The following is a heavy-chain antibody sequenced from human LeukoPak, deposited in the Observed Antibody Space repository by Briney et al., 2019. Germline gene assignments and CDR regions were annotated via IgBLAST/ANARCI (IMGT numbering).Heavy chain of an antibody. V-gene: IGHV4-34*01. J-gene: IGHJ5*02. D-gene: IGHD2-15*01. CDR1: GGFFSGYY. CDR2: INHSGST. CDR3: ARDGDAANWFDP. Sequence: SETLSLTCAVYGGFFSGYYWSWIRPPPGKGLEWIGEINHSGSTNYNPSLKSRVTISVDTSKNQFSLKLSSVTAADTAVYYCARDGDAANWFDPWGQGTLVTVSS.